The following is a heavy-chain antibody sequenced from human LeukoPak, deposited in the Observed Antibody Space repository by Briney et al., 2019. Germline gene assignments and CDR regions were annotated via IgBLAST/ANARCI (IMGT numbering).Heavy chain of an antibody. CDR3: AKGLAA. D-gene: IGHD6-13*01. Sequence: GGSLRLSCAASGFTFSSYGMHWVRQAPGKGLEWVAVISYDGSNKYYADSVKGRFTIFRDNSKNTLYLQMNSLRAEDTAVYYCAKGLAAWGQGTLVTVSS. V-gene: IGHV3-30*18. J-gene: IGHJ5*02. CDR2: ISYDGSNK. CDR1: GFTFSSYG.